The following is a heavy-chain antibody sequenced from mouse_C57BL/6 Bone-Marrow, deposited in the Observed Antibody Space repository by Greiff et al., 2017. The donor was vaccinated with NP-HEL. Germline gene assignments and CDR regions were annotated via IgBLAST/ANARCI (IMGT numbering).Heavy chain of an antibody. CDR1: GYTFTEYT. V-gene: IGHV1-62-2*01. J-gene: IGHJ2*01. D-gene: IGHD2-12*01. CDR2: FYPGSGSI. Sequence: QVQLQQSGAELVKPGASVKLSCKASGYTFTEYTIHWVKQRSGQGLEWIGWFYPGSGSIKYNEKFKDKATLTADKSSSTVYMELSRLTSDDSAVYCFARHEEGRTTEGYFDYWGQGTTLTVSS. CDR3: ARHEEGRTTEGYFDY.